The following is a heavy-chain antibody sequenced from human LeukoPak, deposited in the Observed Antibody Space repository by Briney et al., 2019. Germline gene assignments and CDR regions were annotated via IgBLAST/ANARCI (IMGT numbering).Heavy chain of an antibody. D-gene: IGHD1-26*01. J-gene: IGHJ4*02. V-gene: IGHV3-7*01. CDR1: GFTFSDYW. CDR2: VKQAGSEK. Sequence: GGSLRLSCTASGFTFSDYWMSWVRQAPGKGLEWVANVKQAGSEKNYVDSVKGRLTISGDNAKNSLYLQMNSLRAEDTAVYYCARVGLGSSFFDYWGQGTLVTVSS. CDR3: ARVGLGSSFFDY.